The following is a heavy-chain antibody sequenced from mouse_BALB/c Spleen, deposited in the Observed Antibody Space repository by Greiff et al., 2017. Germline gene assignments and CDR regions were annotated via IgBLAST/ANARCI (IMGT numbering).Heavy chain of an antibody. CDR2: IIPSNGGT. V-gene: IGHV1S81*02. Sequence: QVQLQQSGAELVKPGASVKLSCKASGYTFTSYYMYWVKQMPRQGLVWIGEIIPSNGGTNFNETFKSKATLTVDKSSSTAYMQLSSLTSEDSAVYFCTREGAGMDYWGQGTTLTVSS. CDR3: TREGAGMDY. D-gene: IGHD1-1*02. J-gene: IGHJ2*01. CDR1: GYTFTSYY.